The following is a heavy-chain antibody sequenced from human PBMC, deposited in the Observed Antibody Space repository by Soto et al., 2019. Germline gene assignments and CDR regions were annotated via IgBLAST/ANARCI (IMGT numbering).Heavy chain of an antibody. Sequence: EVQLVESGGGLVQPGGSLRLSCAVSGFTLSRSWMSWVRQAPGKGLEWVAIIKQDGSEKYYVDSVKGRFIISRDNAENFLYLQLNSLRVEDTAMYYCAMLGSGSYYFDFWGQGTLVTVSS. CDR3: AMLGSGSYYFDF. J-gene: IGHJ4*02. D-gene: IGHD1-26*01. CDR2: IKQDGSEK. V-gene: IGHV3-7*05. CDR1: GFTLSRSW.